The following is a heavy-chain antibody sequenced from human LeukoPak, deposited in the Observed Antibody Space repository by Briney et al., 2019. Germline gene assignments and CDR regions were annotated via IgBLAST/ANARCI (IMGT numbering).Heavy chain of an antibody. V-gene: IGHV3-30-3*01. CDR1: GFTFSTYA. Sequence: GGSLRLSCAASGFTFSTYAMHWVRQAPGKGLEWVAVISYDGSNKDYADSVKGRFTISRDNSKDTLYLQMNSLRAEDTAVYYCASRRLWSQNGESAFDYWGQGTLVTVSS. D-gene: IGHD3-10*01. J-gene: IGHJ4*02. CDR3: ASRRLWSQNGESAFDY. CDR2: ISYDGSNK.